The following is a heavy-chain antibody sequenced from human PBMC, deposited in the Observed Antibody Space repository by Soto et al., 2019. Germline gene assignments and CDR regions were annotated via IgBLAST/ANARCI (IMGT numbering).Heavy chain of an antibody. V-gene: IGHV3-30*03. CDR2: ISYDGTDE. J-gene: IGHJ4*02. D-gene: IGHD1-7*01. Sequence: QVQLVESGGGVVQPGRSLRLSCAASGFSFSSYGMHWVRQAPGKGLEWVAMISYDGTDEYYADSVKGRFTISRDNSKNAVYLQMNSLRAEDTAVFYCALQESHWNCHFDYRGQGTLVSVSS. CDR1: GFSFSSYG. CDR3: ALQESHWNCHFDY.